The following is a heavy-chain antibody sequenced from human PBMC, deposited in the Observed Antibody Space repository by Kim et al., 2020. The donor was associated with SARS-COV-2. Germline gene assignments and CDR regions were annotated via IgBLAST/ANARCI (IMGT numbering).Heavy chain of an antibody. V-gene: IGHV3-74*01. D-gene: IGHD3-10*01. J-gene: IGHJ6*02. Sequence: NYAVSGVGRFTISRDIARNTLSLEMNSLRVEDTAVYYCVSGSGSHFYGMDVWGQGTTVTVSS. CDR3: VSGSGSHFYGMDV.